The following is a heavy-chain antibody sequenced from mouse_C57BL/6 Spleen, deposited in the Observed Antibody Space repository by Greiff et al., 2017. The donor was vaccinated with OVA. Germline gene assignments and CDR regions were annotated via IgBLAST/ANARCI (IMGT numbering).Heavy chain of an antibody. CDR1: GYSFTSYY. CDR2: IYPGSGNT. J-gene: IGHJ3*01. Sequence: QVQLKESGPELVKPGASVKISCKASGYSFTSYYIHWVKQRPGQGLEWIGWIYPGSGNTKYNEKFKGKATLTADTSSSTAYMQLSSLTSEDSAVYYCARGGNDYDEFAYWGQGTLVTVSA. D-gene: IGHD2-4*01. CDR3: ARGGNDYDEFAY. V-gene: IGHV1-66*01.